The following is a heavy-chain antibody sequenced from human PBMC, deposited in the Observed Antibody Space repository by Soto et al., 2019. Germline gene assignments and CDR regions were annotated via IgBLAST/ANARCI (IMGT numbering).Heavy chain of an antibody. V-gene: IGHV5-51*01. CDR1: GYSFTSYW. CDR3: ARRTLATYYYDSSLDFDY. CDR2: IYPGDSDT. J-gene: IGHJ4*02. Sequence: PGESLKISCKGSGYSFTSYWIGWVRQMPGKGLEWMGIIYPGDSDTRYSPSFQGQVTISADKSISTAYLQWSSLKASDTAMYYCARRTLATYYYDSSLDFDYWGQGTLVTGSS. D-gene: IGHD3-22*01.